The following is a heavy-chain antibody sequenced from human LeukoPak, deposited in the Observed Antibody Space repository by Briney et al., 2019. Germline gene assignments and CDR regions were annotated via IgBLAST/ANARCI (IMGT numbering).Heavy chain of an antibody. CDR1: GFTFSSYS. V-gene: IGHV3-48*01. J-gene: IGHJ4*02. Sequence: PGGSLRLSCAASGFTFSSYSMNWVRQAPGKGLEWVSYISSSSTIYYADSVKGRFTISRDNAKNSLYLQMNSLRAEDTAVYYCARATTAIYDIDYWGQGTLVSVSS. CDR2: ISSSSTI. D-gene: IGHD3-9*01. CDR3: ARATTAIYDIDY.